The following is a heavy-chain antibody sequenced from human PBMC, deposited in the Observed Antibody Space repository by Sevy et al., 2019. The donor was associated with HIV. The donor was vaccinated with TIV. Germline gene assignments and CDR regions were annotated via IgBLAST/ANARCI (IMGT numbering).Heavy chain of an antibody. CDR2: IRSKANSYAT. CDR1: GFTFSGSA. V-gene: IGHV3-73*01. CDR3: TRQMVTFGGVIVYYYGMDV. Sequence: GGSLRLSCAASGFTFSGSAMHWVRQASGKGLEWVGRIRSKANSYATAYAASVKGRFTISRDDSKNTVYLQMNSLKTEDTAVYYCTRQMVTFGGVIVYYYGMDVWGQGTTVTVSS. J-gene: IGHJ6*02. D-gene: IGHD3-16*02.